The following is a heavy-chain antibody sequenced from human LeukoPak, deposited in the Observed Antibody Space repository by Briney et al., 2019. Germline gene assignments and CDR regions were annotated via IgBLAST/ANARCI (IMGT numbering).Heavy chain of an antibody. D-gene: IGHD6-13*01. J-gene: IGHJ4*02. CDR1: GFTFSSYS. Sequence: PGGSLRLSCAASGFTFSSYSMNWVRPAPGKGLEWVSSISSSSSYIYYADSVKGRFTISRDNAKNSLYLQMNSLRAEDTAVYYCARFQSAAGTTGEDDYWGQGTLVTVSS. CDR3: ARFQSAAGTTGEDDY. V-gene: IGHV3-21*01. CDR2: ISSSSSYI.